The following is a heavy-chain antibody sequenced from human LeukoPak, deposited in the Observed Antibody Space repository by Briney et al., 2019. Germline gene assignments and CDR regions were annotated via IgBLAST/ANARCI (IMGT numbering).Heavy chain of an antibody. J-gene: IGHJ4*02. D-gene: IGHD3-3*01. CDR1: GFTFSSYW. Sequence: PGGSLRLSCAASGFTFSSYWMSWVRQAPGKGLEWVANIKQDGSEKYYVDSVKGRFTISRDNAKNSLYLQMNSLRAEDTAVYYCARVWYDFWSGYPILDYWGQGTLVTVSS. CDR2: IKQDGSEK. CDR3: ARVWYDFWSGYPILDY. V-gene: IGHV3-7*01.